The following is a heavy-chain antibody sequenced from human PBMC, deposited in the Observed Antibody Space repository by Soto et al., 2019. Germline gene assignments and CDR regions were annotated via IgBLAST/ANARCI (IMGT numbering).Heavy chain of an antibody. J-gene: IGHJ4*02. CDR2: IYHSGST. V-gene: IGHV4-30-2*01. D-gene: IGHD3-16*01. Sequence: SETLSLTCAVSGGSISIGGYSLILIRHPPGKGLEWIGYIYHSGSTYYNPSLKSRVTISVDRSKNQFSLKLSSVTAADTAMYYCARHQRDDASRKIDCWGQGTLVTVSS. CDR1: GGSISIGGYS. CDR3: ARHQRDDASRKIDC.